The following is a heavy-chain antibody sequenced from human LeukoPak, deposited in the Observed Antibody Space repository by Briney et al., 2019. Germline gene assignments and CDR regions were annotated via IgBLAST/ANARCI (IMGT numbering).Heavy chain of an antibody. Sequence: PSETLSLTCTVSGGSISSYYWSWIRQPPGKGLEWIGYIYYSGSTNYNPSLKSRVTISVDTSKNQFSLKLGSVTAADTAVYYCARAPTKMAYFDYWGQGTLVTVSS. CDR3: ARAPTKMAYFDY. CDR2: IYYSGST. D-gene: IGHD5-24*01. V-gene: IGHV4-59*01. J-gene: IGHJ4*02. CDR1: GGSISSYY.